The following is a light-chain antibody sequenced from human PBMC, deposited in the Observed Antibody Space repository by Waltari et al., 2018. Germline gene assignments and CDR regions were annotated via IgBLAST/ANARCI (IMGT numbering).Light chain of an antibody. J-gene: IGLJ2*01. Sequence: SYELTQAHSVSVSPGQTATITCSGDKLENKLTSWYQQKPGQSPVLVLYQDTKRPPGISERFSGSNSGDTATLTITGTQTTDEADYYCQAWDIKNVIFGGGTKLTVL. CDR2: QDT. CDR3: QAWDIKNVI. CDR1: KLENKL. V-gene: IGLV3-1*01.